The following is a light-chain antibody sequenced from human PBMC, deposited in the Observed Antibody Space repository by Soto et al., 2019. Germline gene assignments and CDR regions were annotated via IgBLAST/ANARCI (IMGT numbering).Light chain of an antibody. CDR3: QQYGSSP. J-gene: IGKJ4*01. Sequence: IVWTQSPGTLSLSPGERATLSCRASQSVSSSYLAWYQQKPGQAPRLLIYGASSRATGIPDRFSGSGSGTDFTLTISRLEPEDFAVYYCQQYGSSPFGGGTKVDIK. V-gene: IGKV3-20*01. CDR2: GAS. CDR1: QSVSSSY.